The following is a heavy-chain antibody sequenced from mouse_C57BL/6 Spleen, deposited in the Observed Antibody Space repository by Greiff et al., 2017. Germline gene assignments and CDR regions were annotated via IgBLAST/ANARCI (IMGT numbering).Heavy chain of an antibody. CDR1: GYAFSSYW. Sequence: QVQLKQSGAELVKPGASVKISCKASGYAFSSYWMNWVKQRPGKGLEWIGQIYPGDGDTNYNGKFKGKATLTADKSSSTAYMQLSSLTSEDSAVYFCAPYYYGSSYPFAYWGQGTLVTVSA. V-gene: IGHV1-80*01. D-gene: IGHD1-1*01. J-gene: IGHJ3*01. CDR3: APYYYGSSYPFAY. CDR2: IYPGDGDT.